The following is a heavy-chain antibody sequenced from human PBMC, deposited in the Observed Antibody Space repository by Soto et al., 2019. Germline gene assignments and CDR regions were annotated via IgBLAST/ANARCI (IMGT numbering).Heavy chain of an antibody. CDR2: ISYDGSNK. J-gene: IGHJ4*02. CDR1: GFTFGSYG. V-gene: IGHV3-30*18. Sequence: PGGSLRLSCAASGFTFGSYGMHWVRQAPGKGLEWVAVISYDGSNKYYADSVKGRFTISRDNSKNTLYLQMNSLRAEDTAVYYCAKSRRWEEYYFDYWGQGTLVTVS. D-gene: IGHD1-26*01. CDR3: AKSRRWEEYYFDY.